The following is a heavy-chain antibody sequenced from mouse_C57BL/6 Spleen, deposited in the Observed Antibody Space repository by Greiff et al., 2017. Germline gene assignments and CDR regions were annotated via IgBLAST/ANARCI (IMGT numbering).Heavy chain of an antibody. J-gene: IGHJ3*01. CDR2: IDPSDSYT. CDR1: GYTFTSYW. V-gene: IGHV1-59*01. D-gene: IGHD2-1*01. Sequence: VQLQQPGAELVRPGTSVKLSCKASGYTFTSYWMHWVKQRPGQGLEWIGVIDPSDSYTNYNQKFKGKATLTVDPSSSTAYMQLSSLTSEDSAVYYCARRGNEGFAYWGQGTLVTVSA. CDR3: ARRGNEGFAY.